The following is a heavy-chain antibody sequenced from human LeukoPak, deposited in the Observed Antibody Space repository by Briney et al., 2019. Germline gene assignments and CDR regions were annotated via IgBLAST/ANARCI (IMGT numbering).Heavy chain of an antibody. J-gene: IGHJ4*02. D-gene: IGHD4-17*01. V-gene: IGHV4-59*01. CDR3: ARDGNYGDYFDY. CDR2: IYYSGST. CDR1: GGSISSYY. Sequence: PSETLSLTCTVSGGSISSYYWSWIRQPPGKGLEWIGYIYYSGSTNYNPSLKSRVTISVDTSKNQLSLKLSSVTAADTAVYYCARDGNYGDYFDYWGQGTLVTVSS.